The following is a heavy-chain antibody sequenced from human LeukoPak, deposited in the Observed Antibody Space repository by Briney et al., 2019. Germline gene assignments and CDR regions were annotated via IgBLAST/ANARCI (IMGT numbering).Heavy chain of an antibody. Sequence: SVKVSCKASGGTFSSYAISWVRQAPRQGLEWMGRIIPILGIANYAQKFQGRVTITADKSTSTAYMELSSLRSEDTAVYYCASADDSSGYHKSYYYYYGMDVWGQGTTVTVSS. CDR3: ASADDSSGYHKSYYYYYGMDV. V-gene: IGHV1-69*04. J-gene: IGHJ6*02. CDR2: IIPILGIA. CDR1: GGTFSSYA. D-gene: IGHD3-22*01.